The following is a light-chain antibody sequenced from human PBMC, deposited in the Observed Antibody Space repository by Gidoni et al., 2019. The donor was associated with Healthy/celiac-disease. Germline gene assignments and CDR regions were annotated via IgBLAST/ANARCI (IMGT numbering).Light chain of an antibody. CDR3: QVWDSSTDVV. V-gene: IGLV3-9*01. Sequence: SYELTQPLSVSVALGQTARITCGGNNIGSKNVHWYQQKPGQAPVRVIYRDSNRPSGIPERFSGSNSGNTATLTISRAQAGDEADYYCQVWDSSTDVVFGGGTKLTV. J-gene: IGLJ2*01. CDR2: RDS. CDR1: NIGSKN.